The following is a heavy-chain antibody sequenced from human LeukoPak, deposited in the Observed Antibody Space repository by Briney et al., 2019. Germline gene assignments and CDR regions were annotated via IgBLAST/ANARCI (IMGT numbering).Heavy chain of an antibody. CDR2: ISWNSGSI. J-gene: IGHJ4*02. Sequence: SGRSLRLSCAASGFTFDDYAMHWVRHAPGKGLEWVSGISWNSGSIGYADSVKGRFTISRDNAKNSLYLQMNSLRAEDTALYYCAKDVDYYGSGSSTDYFDYWGQGTLVTVPS. V-gene: IGHV3-9*01. CDR3: AKDVDYYGSGSSTDYFDY. D-gene: IGHD3-10*01. CDR1: GFTFDDYA.